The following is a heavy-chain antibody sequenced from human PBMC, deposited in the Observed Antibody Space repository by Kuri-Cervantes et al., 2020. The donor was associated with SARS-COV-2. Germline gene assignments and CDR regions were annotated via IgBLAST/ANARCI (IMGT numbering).Heavy chain of an antibody. J-gene: IGHJ4*02. Sequence: SETLSLTCTVSGGTISSYYWSWIRQPPGKGLEWIGYIYYSGSTNYNPSLNSRVTISVDTSKNQFSLKLSSVTAADTAVYYCARTASTVTTNPYRYYFDYWGQGTLVTVSS. D-gene: IGHD4-11*01. V-gene: IGHV4-59*12. CDR3: ARTASTVTTNPYRYYFDY. CDR1: GGTISSYY. CDR2: IYYSGST.